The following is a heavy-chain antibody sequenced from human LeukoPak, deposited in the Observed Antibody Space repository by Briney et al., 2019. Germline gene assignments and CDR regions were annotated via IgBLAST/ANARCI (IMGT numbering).Heavy chain of an antibody. V-gene: IGHV3-7*03. CDR3: ARGNSSSWYDTVDY. CDR2: IKFDGSEK. CDR1: GFTFSNYW. J-gene: IGHJ4*02. Sequence: GGSLRLSCAASGFTFSNYWMSWVRQAPGKGLEWVANIKFDGSEKFYVDSVKGRFTISRDNAKNSLYLQMNSLRAEDTAVYYCARGNSSSWYDTVDYWGQGTLVTVSS. D-gene: IGHD6-13*01.